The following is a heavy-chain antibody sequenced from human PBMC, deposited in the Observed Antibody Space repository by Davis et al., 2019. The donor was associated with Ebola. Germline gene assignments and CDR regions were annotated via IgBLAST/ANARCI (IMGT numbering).Heavy chain of an antibody. V-gene: IGHV1-2*02. CDR3: ARDGLAVAAIFYYGMDV. CDR1: GYTFTSYY. J-gene: IGHJ6*02. CDR2: INPNSGGT. D-gene: IGHD6-19*01. Sequence: ASVKVSCKASGYTFTSYYMHWVRQAPGQGLEWMGWINPNSGGTNYAQKFQGRVTMTRDTSISTAYMELSRLRSDDTAVYYCARDGLAVAAIFYYGMDVWGQGTTVTVSS.